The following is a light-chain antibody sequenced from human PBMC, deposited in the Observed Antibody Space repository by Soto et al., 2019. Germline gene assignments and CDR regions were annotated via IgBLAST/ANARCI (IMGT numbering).Light chain of an antibody. J-gene: IGKJ4*01. V-gene: IGKV3-20*01. Sequence: EIVLTQSPGTLSLSPGERATLSCRASQSVSSSYLAWYPQKPGQAPRLLIYGASSRATGIPDRFSGSGSGTDFTLTISRLEPEDFAVYYCQQYGSSPFTFGGGTKVEIK. CDR2: GAS. CDR3: QQYGSSPFT. CDR1: QSVSSSY.